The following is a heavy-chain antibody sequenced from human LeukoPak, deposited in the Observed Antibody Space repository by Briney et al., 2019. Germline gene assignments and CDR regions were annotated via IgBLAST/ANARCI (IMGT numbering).Heavy chain of an antibody. CDR1: GFTFSSYS. CDR2: ISSSSSYI. V-gene: IGHV3-21*01. CDR3: ARVASGSYSYYYYYGMDV. Sequence: KSGGSLRLSCAASGFTFSSYSMNWVRQAPGKGLKWVSSISSSSSYIYYADSVKGRFTISRDNAKNSLYLQMNSLRAEDTAVYYCARVASGSYSYYYYYGMDVWGQGTTVTVSS. D-gene: IGHD1-26*01. J-gene: IGHJ6*02.